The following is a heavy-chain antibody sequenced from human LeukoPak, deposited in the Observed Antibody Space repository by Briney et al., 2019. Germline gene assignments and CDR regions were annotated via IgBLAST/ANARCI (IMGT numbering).Heavy chain of an antibody. CDR2: IIPIFGTA. CDR3: ASKGVTGTTGDYYYGMDV. D-gene: IGHD1-7*01. Sequence: GASVKVSCKASGGTFSSYAISWVRQAPGQGLEWMGGIIPIFGTANYAQKFQGRVTITADESTSTAYMELSSLRSEDTAAYYCASKGVTGTTGDYYYGMDVWGQGTTVTVSS. J-gene: IGHJ6*02. CDR1: GGTFSSYA. V-gene: IGHV1-69*13.